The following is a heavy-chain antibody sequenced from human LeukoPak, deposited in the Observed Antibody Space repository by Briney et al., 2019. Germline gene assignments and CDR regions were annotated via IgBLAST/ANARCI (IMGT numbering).Heavy chain of an antibody. CDR3: ARHSAGVLSHFDS. J-gene: IGHJ4*02. CDR2: MYQSENT. CDR1: VGSISSISYY. D-gene: IGHD2-8*01. Sequence: SETLSLTCTVSVGSISSISYYWGWSRQPPGKGLEWVGSMYQSENTYYNPSLKSRVTISVDTSKNQFSLKLSSVTAADTAVYYCARHSAGVLSHFDSWGQGTPVTVSS. V-gene: IGHV4-39*01.